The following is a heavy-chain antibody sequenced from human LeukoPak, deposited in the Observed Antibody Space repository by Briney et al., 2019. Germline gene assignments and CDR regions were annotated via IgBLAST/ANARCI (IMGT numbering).Heavy chain of an antibody. D-gene: IGHD3-10*01. V-gene: IGHV1-2*02. CDR2: INPNSGGT. Sequence: GASVKVSCKASGYTFTSYDINWVRQATGQGLEWVGWINPNSGGTNYAQKFQGRVTMTRDTSISTAYMELSRLRSDDTAVYYCARDGWRHYYGSGSYYARWFDPWGQGTLVTVSS. J-gene: IGHJ5*02. CDR3: ARDGWRHYYGSGSYYARWFDP. CDR1: GYTFTSYD.